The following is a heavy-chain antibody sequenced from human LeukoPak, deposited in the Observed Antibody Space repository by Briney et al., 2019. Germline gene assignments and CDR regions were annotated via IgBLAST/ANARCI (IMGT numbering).Heavy chain of an antibody. J-gene: IGHJ4*02. V-gene: IGHV4-59*01. CDR3: ARTVGANWDLFDY. CDR1: GGSLSTFY. Sequence: PEAPSLPRPVSGGSLSTFYWGWIRQPPREGVGGIGYIYNSGRTNYNPSLKSRVTISVDTSKNQFSLRLRSVTAADTAVYYCARTVGANWDLFDYWGQGTLVTVSS. D-gene: IGHD7-27*01. CDR2: IYNSGRT.